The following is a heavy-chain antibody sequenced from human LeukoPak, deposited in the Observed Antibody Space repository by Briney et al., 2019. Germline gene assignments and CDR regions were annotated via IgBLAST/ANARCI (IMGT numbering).Heavy chain of an antibody. Sequence: GGSLRLSCAASGFTFSIYSMSWVRQAPGKGLEWAANINPDGSEKYYLDSVKGRMTISRDNAKNALYLQMNRLRAEDTAVFYCARMYGDYLGYWGQGTLVTVFS. CDR2: INPDGSEK. CDR1: GFTFSIYS. CDR3: ARMYGDYLGY. D-gene: IGHD4-17*01. J-gene: IGHJ4*02. V-gene: IGHV3-7*01.